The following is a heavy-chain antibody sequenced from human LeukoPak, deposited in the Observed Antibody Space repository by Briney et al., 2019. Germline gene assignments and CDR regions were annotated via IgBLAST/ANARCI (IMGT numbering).Heavy chain of an antibody. V-gene: IGHV1-8*01. D-gene: IGHD4-23*01. Sequence: ASVKASCKASGYTFTSYDINWVRQATGQGLEWMGWMNPNSDNIGYAQKFQGRVTMTRDTSISTAYMELSSLRSEDTAVYYCARGNYDGYYFDSWGQGTLVTVFS. CDR2: MNPNSDNI. CDR3: ARGNYDGYYFDS. CDR1: GYTFTSYD. J-gene: IGHJ4*02.